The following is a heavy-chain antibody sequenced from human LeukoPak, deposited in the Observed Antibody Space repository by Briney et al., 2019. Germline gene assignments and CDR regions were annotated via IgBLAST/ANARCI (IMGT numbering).Heavy chain of an antibody. CDR3: AAEAYYGSGSYYRDPLR. D-gene: IGHD3-10*01. Sequence: ASVKVSCKAAGFIFTSSAMQWVRQARGQRVEWLGWIVVGSGNTNYAQKFQERVTITRDMSTSTAYMELSSLRSEDTAVYYCAAEAYYGSGSYYRDPLRWGQGTLVTVSS. CDR1: GFIFTSSA. V-gene: IGHV1-58*02. J-gene: IGHJ4*02. CDR2: IVVGSGNT.